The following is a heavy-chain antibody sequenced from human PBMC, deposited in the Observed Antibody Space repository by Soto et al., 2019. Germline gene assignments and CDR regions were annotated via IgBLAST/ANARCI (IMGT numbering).Heavy chain of an antibody. D-gene: IGHD3-10*01. V-gene: IGHV4-59*01. CDR2: IHYSGSI. Sequence: QVQLQESGPGLVKPSETLSLTCTVSGASISSYYWSWIRQPPGKGLDWIGYIHYSGSINYNTSLKSRAIISIDTSKNQSSLNLSSVTAADTAVYYCARHSQNGPPLWFGELSSWGQGTLVTVSS. J-gene: IGHJ4*02. CDR1: GASISSYY. CDR3: ARHSQNGPPLWFGELSS.